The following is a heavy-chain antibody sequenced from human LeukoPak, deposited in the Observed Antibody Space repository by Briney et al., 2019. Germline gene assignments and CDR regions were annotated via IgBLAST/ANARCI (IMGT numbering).Heavy chain of an antibody. CDR1: GFTFATYA. CDR2: ITASGGST. Sequence: PGGSLRLSCAAPGFTFATYAMTWVRQAPGKGLDWVSSITASGGSTYYADSVKGRFTISRDNSKNTLYLQMNSLRAEDTAVYYCAKYRMVTTPYFDYWGQGTLVTVSS. J-gene: IGHJ4*02. CDR3: AKYRMVTTPYFDY. V-gene: IGHV3-23*01. D-gene: IGHD4-11*01.